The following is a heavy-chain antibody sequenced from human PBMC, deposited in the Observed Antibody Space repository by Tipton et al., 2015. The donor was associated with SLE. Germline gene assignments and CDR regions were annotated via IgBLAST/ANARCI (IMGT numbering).Heavy chain of an antibody. CDR2: IYHSDYT. CDR1: GGSITSYY. J-gene: IGHJ4*02. D-gene: IGHD3-22*01. CDR3: ARLTYYDSTGHFDY. V-gene: IGHV4-59*08. Sequence: LRLSCSVSGGSITSYYWSWIRQPPGKGLEWIGHIYHSDYTSYNPSLKSRVFISIDTSKKQFSLKLSSVTAADTAVYYCARLTYYDSTGHFDYWGQGSLVTVSS.